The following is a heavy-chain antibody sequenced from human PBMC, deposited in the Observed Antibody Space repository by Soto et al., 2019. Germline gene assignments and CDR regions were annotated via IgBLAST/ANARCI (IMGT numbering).Heavy chain of an antibody. V-gene: IGHV4-39*01. J-gene: IGHJ4*02. Sequence: SETLSLTCTVSGGSISSSSYYWGWIRQPPGKGLEWIGSIYYSGSTYYNPSLKSRVTISVDTSKNQFSLKLSSVTAADTAVYYCARHSLGPTKWLGLSYFDYWGQGTLVTVSS. CDR1: GGSISSSSYY. D-gene: IGHD3-10*01. CDR2: IYYSGST. CDR3: ARHSLGPTKWLGLSYFDY.